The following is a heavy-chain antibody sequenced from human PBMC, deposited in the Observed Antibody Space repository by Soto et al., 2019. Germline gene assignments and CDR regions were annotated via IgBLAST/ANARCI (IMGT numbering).Heavy chain of an antibody. D-gene: IGHD3-10*01. V-gene: IGHV3-74*01. CDR2: INSDGSST. J-gene: IGHJ2*01. Sequence: GGSLRLSCAASGFTFSSYWMHWVRQAPGKGLVWVSRINSDGSSTSYADSVKGRFTISRDSAKNTLYLQMNSLRAEDTAVYYCAKETMGNWYFDLWGRGTLVTVSS. CDR3: AKETMGNWYFDL. CDR1: GFTFSSYW.